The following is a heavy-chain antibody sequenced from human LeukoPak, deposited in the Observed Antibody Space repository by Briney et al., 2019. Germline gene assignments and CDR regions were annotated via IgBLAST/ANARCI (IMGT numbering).Heavy chain of an antibody. CDR3: AKVQSSSGWYTFFDS. CDR1: GFTFSNYG. CDR2: IVDSGSGT. D-gene: IGHD6-19*01. V-gene: IGHV3-23*01. Sequence: GGSLRLSCAASGFTFSNYGMSWVRQAPGKGLEWVSRIVDSGSGTSYADSVKGRFSISRDNTKKTLYLQMNSLRAGDTAVYYCAKVQSSSGWYTFFDSWGQGILVTVSS. J-gene: IGHJ4*02.